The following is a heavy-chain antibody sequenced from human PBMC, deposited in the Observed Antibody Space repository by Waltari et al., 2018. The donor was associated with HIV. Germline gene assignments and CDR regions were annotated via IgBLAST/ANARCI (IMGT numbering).Heavy chain of an antibody. CDR1: GESFSSYY. CDR3: ARPVTYRYYYNGMDV. CDR2: INHSGRT. V-gene: IGHV4-34*01. Sequence: QVQLQQWGAGLLKPSETLSLTCAVYGESFSSYYWSWIRQPPGKGLEWIGEINHSGRTNYNPSLMSRVTISLDTSKNQFSLKLSSVTAADTAVYFCARPVTYRYYYNGMDVWGQGTTVTVSS. J-gene: IGHJ6*02. D-gene: IGHD3-16*02.